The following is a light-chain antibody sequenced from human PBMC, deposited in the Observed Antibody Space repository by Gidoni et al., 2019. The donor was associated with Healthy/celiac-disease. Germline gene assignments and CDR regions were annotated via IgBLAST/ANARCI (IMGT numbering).Light chain of an antibody. CDR2: GAS. CDR1: QSVSSSY. CDR3: QQYGSSPLT. V-gene: IGKV3-20*01. J-gene: IGKJ4*01. Sequence: ELVLTPSPGTLSLSPGERDTLSCRASQSVSSSYLAWYQQKPGQAPRLLIYGASSRATGIPDRFSGSGSGTDFTLTISRLEPEDFAVYYCQQYGSSPLTFGGGTKVEIK.